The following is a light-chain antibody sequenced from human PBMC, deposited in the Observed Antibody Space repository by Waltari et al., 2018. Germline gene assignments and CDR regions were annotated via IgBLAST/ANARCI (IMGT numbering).Light chain of an antibody. CDR3: CSYAGSNTVI. CDR1: SSDVGRYNL. Sequence: QSALTQPASVSGSPGQSITISCTGTSSDVGRYNLVSWYHQHPGKAPKVMIYEVSRLPSEVSNRSSGSKSGNTAPLTISGLQAQDKADYYCCSYAGSNTVIFGGGTKLTVL. J-gene: IGLJ2*01. CDR2: EVS. V-gene: IGLV2-23*02.